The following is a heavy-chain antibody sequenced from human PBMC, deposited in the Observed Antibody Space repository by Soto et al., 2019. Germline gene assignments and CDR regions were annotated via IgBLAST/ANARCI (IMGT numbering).Heavy chain of an antibody. V-gene: IGHV3-23*01. CDR1: GFTFSSYA. CDR3: AKHGLRYFDWLAPDQYYYYGMDV. Sequence: GGSLRLSCAASGFTFSSYAMSWVRQAPGKGLEWVSAISGSGGSTYYADSVKGRFTISRDNSKNTLYLQMNSLRAEDTAVYYCAKHGLRYFDWLAPDQYYYYGMDVWGQGTTVTVSS. J-gene: IGHJ6*02. CDR2: ISGSGGST. D-gene: IGHD3-9*01.